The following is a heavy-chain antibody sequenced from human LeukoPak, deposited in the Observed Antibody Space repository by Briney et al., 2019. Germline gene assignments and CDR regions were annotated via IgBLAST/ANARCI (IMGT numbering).Heavy chain of an antibody. Sequence: ASVKVSCKASGYTFTGYYMHWVRQAPGQGLEWMGRINPNSGGTNYAQKFQGRVTMTRDTSISTAYMELSRLRSDDTAVYYCGREPEQQLVRSGGYWGQGTLVTVSS. J-gene: IGHJ4*02. CDR3: GREPEQQLVRSGGY. V-gene: IGHV1-2*06. CDR2: INPNSGGT. D-gene: IGHD6-13*01. CDR1: GYTFTGYY.